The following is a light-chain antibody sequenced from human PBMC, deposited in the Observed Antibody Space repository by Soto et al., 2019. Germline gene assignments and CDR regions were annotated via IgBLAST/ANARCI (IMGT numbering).Light chain of an antibody. J-gene: IGLJ2*01. V-gene: IGLV2-23*01. CDR3: SSYAGSSTHVV. Sequence: QSALTQPASVSGSPGQSITISCTGISSDVGSYNLVSWYQQHPGKAPKVMIYEGSKRPSWVSNRFSGSRPGNTASLTISGLQAEDEAHYYCSSYAGSSTHVVFGGGTKLTVL. CDR2: EGS. CDR1: SSDVGSYNL.